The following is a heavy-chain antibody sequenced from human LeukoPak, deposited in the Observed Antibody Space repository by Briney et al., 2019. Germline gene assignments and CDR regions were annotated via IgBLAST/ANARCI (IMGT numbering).Heavy chain of an antibody. CDR1: GGSISS. V-gene: IGHV4-61*08. CDR3: ARGVVAAPQTFDY. J-gene: IGHJ4*02. D-gene: IGHD2-15*01. CDR2: IYFSGST. Sequence: PSETLSLTCTVSGGSISSFYWSWFYWSWIRQPPGKGLEWIGYIYFSGSTNYRPSLTSRATISVDTSKHHFSLKLSSVTPADTAVYYCARGVVAAPQTFDYWGQGTLVTVSS.